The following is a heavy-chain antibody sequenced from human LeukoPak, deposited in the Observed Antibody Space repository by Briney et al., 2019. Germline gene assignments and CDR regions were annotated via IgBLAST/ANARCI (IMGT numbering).Heavy chain of an antibody. CDR1: GFTFSSYA. CDR3: AKSLVVITYFDY. Sequence: GGSLRLSCAASGFTFSSYAIHWVRQAPGKGLEWVSAISGSGGSTYYADSVKGRFTISRDNSKNTLYLQMNSLRAEDTAVYYCAKSLVVITYFDYWGQGTLVTVSS. V-gene: IGHV3-23*01. J-gene: IGHJ4*02. D-gene: IGHD3-22*01. CDR2: ISGSGGST.